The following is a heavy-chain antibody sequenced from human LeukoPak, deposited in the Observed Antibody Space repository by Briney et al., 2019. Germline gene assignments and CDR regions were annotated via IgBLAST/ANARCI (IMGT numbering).Heavy chain of an antibody. J-gene: IGHJ4*02. D-gene: IGHD3-10*01. Sequence: PGGSLRLSCTASGFTFGDYAMSWVRQAPGKELEWVGFIRSKAYGGTTEYAASVKGRFTISRDDSKSIAYPQMNSLKTEDTAVYYCTRSPQLLWFGELLYWGQGTLVTVSS. V-gene: IGHV3-49*04. CDR3: TRSPQLLWFGELLY. CDR2: IRSKAYGGTT. CDR1: GFTFGDYA.